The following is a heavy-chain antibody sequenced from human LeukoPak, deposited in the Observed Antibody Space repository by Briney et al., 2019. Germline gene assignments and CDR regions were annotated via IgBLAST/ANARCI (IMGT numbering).Heavy chain of an antibody. D-gene: IGHD6-13*01. V-gene: IGHV1-24*01. CDR1: GYTLTELS. Sequence: ASVKVSCKVSGYTLTELSMHWVRQAPGKGLEWMGGFDPEDGETIYAQKFQGRVTMTRNTSISTAYMELSSLRSEDTAVYYCARGVAAAVYYYYGMDVWGQGTTVTVSS. J-gene: IGHJ6*02. CDR2: FDPEDGET. CDR3: ARGVAAAVYYYYGMDV.